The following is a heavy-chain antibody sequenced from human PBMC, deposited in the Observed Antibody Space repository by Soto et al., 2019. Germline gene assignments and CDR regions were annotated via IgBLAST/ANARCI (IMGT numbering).Heavy chain of an antibody. CDR3: ARGWMATVGNDIDY. J-gene: IGHJ4*02. CDR2: IYYGGST. V-gene: IGHV4-30-4*01. Sequence: QVQLQESGPGLVKPSQTLSLTCNVSGGSISKGDHYWSWIRQPPGKGLEWVGYIYYGGSTYYSPSRESRVFISVDTSPNQLSLKLTSVTVADTAVYFCARGWMATVGNDIDYWGQGTLVTVSS. CDR1: GGSISKGDHY. D-gene: IGHD1-1*01.